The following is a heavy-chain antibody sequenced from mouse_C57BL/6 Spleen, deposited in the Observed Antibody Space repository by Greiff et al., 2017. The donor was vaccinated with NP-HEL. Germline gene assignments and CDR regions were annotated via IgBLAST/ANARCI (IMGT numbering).Heavy chain of an antibody. V-gene: IGHV1-53*01. CDR1: GYTFTSYW. J-gene: IGHJ4*01. CDR3: ARGGVYYGSSSYYYAMDY. Sequence: VQLQQSGTELVKPGASVKLSCKASGYTFTSYWMHWVKQRPGQGLEWIGDINPSNGGTNYNEKFKSKATLTVDKSSSTAYMQLSSLTSEDSAVYYCARGGVYYGSSSYYYAMDYWGQGTSVTVAS. CDR2: INPSNGGT. D-gene: IGHD1-1*01.